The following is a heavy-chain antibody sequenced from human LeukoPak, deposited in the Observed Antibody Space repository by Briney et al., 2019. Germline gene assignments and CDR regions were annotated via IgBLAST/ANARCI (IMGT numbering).Heavy chain of an antibody. J-gene: IGHJ6*03. Sequence: SETLSLTCAVYGGSFSGYYWSWIRQPPGKGLEWIEEINHSGSTNYNPSLKSRVTISVDTSKNQFSLKLSSVTAADTAVYYCARHNDGSGSYYYYMDVWGKGTTVTISS. CDR3: ARHNDGSGSYYYYMDV. V-gene: IGHV4-34*01. CDR2: INHSGST. CDR1: GGSFSGYY. D-gene: IGHD3-10*01.